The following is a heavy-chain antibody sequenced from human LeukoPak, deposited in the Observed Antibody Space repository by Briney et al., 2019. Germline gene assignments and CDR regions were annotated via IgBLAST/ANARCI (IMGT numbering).Heavy chain of an antibody. J-gene: IGHJ4*02. Sequence: ASVKVSCKASGYTFTGYYMHWVRQAPGQGLEWMGWINPNSGGTNYAQKFQGRVTMTRDTSISTAYMELSRLRSDDTAVYYCARDLIRRITMVRGALGYWGQGTLVTVSS. CDR2: INPNSGGT. CDR3: ARDLIRRITMVRGALGY. D-gene: IGHD3-10*01. CDR1: GYTFTGYY. V-gene: IGHV1-2*02.